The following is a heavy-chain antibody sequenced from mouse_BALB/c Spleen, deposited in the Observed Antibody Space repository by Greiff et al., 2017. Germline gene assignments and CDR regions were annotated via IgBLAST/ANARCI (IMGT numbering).Heavy chain of an antibody. CDR3: AGRDYDGVAY. V-gene: IGHV14-1*02. CDR2: IDPENGNT. CDR1: GFSIKDSY. J-gene: IGHJ3*01. Sequence: VQLQQSGAELVRPGAIVKLSCTASGFSIKDSYMHWVKQRPEQGLEWIGWIDPENGNTIYDPKFQGKASITADTSSNTAYLQLSSLTSADTAVYDRAGRDYDGVAYWGQGTLVTVSA. D-gene: IGHD2-4*01.